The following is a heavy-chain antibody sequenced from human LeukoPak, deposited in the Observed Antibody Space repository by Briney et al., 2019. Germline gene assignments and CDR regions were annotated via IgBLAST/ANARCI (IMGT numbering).Heavy chain of an antibody. Sequence: PSETLSLTCTVSGGSISSYYWSWIRQPAGKGLEWIGRIYTSGNTNYNPSLKSRVTMSVDTSKNQFSLKLSYVTAADTAVYYCAREYFHDGTGYSVFFDYWGQGTLVTVSS. D-gene: IGHD3-22*01. J-gene: IGHJ4*02. CDR1: GGSISSYY. CDR2: IYTSGNT. CDR3: AREYFHDGTGYSVFFDY. V-gene: IGHV4-4*07.